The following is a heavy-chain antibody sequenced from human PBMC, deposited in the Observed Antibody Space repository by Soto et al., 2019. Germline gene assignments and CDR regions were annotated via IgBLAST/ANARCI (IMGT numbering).Heavy chain of an antibody. Sequence: QVQLQQWGAGLLKPSETLSLTCAVYGGSFSGYYWSWIRQSPGKGLEWIGEINGSGSTNHNPALKSRVSLSIDTSRIQFSLKLTSVTAADTAVFFCASLMGSGKYYFDYWGRGTLVTVSS. CDR3: ASLMGSGKYYFDY. J-gene: IGHJ4*02. V-gene: IGHV4-34*01. CDR1: GGSFSGYY. CDR2: INGSGST. D-gene: IGHD2-8*01.